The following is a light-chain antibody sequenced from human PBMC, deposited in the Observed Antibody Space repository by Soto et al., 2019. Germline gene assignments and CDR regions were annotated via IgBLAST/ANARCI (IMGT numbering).Light chain of an antibody. J-gene: IGKJ5*01. CDR1: QSVSSSY. V-gene: IGKV3-20*01. CDR2: GAS. Sequence: ENVFTQSPGTLSFSPRERATLPRRASQSVSSSYLAWYQQKPGQAPRLLIYGASSRATGIPDRFSGSGSGTDFTLTISRLEPEDFAVYYCQQYGSSLITFGQGTRLEIK. CDR3: QQYGSSLIT.